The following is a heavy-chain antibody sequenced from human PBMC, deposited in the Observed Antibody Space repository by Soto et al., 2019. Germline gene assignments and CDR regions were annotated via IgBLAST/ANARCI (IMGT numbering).Heavy chain of an antibody. CDR2: IWYDGSNK. D-gene: IGHD3-9*01. CDR3: ARGALEYFHGLAH. J-gene: IGHJ5*02. CDR1: GFTFSSYG. V-gene: IGHV3-33*01. Sequence: GGSLRLSCAASGFTFSSYGMHWVRQAPGKGLEWVAVIWYDGSNKYYADSVKGRFTISRDNSKNTLYLQMNSLRAEDTAVYYCARGALEYFHGLAHWGQGPLVTASS.